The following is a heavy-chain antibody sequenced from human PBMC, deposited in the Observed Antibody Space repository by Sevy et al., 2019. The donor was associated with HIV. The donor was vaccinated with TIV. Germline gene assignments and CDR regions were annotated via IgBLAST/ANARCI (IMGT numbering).Heavy chain of an antibody. J-gene: IGHJ3*02. CDR3: ASNIRARYSGYKYDAFDI. CDR2: ISGSDNYI. V-gene: IGHV3-21*01. Sequence: GESLKISCAVSGFTFSSYSMNWVRQAPGKGLEWVSSISGSDNYIYYADSVKDRFTISRDNAKNSLYLQMNSLRAEDTAVYYCASNIRARYSGYKYDAFDIWGQGTMVTVSS. D-gene: IGHD5-12*01. CDR1: GFTFSSYS.